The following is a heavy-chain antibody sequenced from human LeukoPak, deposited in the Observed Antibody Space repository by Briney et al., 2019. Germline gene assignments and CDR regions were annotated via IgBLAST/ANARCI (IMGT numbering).Heavy chain of an antibody. Sequence: GGSLRLSCAASGFTFRSPWMSWVRQPPGDELEWVASIKQEGSEKYYVDSVRGRFTVSRDNAKNSLYLQMNSLRAEDTAVYYCARLMGDRTIYDSWGQGTLVTVSS. CDR1: GFTFRSPW. D-gene: IGHD1-26*01. V-gene: IGHV3-7*01. J-gene: IGHJ4*02. CDR2: IKQEGSEK. CDR3: ARLMGDRTIYDS.